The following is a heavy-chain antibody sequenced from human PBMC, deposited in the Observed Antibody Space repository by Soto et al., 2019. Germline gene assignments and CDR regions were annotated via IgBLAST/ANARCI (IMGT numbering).Heavy chain of an antibody. CDR3: ARVDLSGSSPDSVAAPFDY. D-gene: IGHD1-26*01. J-gene: IGHJ4*02. CDR2: IIPIFGTA. V-gene: IGHV1-69*13. Sequence: ASVKVSCKASGGTFSSYAISWVRQAPGQGLEWMGGIIPIFGTANYAQKFQGRVRITADESTSTAYMELSSLRSEDTAVYYCARVDLSGSSPDSVAAPFDYWGQGTLVTVSS. CDR1: GGTFSSYA.